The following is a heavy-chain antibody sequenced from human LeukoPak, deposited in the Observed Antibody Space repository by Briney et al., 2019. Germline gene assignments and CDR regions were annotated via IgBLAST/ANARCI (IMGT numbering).Heavy chain of an antibody. CDR2: MNPNSGNT. V-gene: IGHV1-8*03. CDR3: AKDLAGIAVD. Sequence: GASVKVSCKASGYTFTSYDINWVRQATGQGLEWMGWMNPNSGNTDYAQKFQGRVTITRNTSISTAYMELSSLRSEDTAVYYCAKDLAGIAVDWGQGTLVTVSS. D-gene: IGHD6-19*01. CDR1: GYTFTSYD. J-gene: IGHJ4*02.